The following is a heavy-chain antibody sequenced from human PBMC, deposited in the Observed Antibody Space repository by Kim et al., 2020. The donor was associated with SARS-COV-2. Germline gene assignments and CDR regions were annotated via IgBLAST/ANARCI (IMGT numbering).Heavy chain of an antibody. J-gene: IGHJ6*02. CDR3: AKIHGIGRGYYYGMDV. V-gene: IGHV3-23*01. Sequence: GGSLRLSCAASGFTFSSYAMSWVRQAPGKGLEWVSAISGSGGSTYYADSVKGRFTISRDNSKNTLYLQMNSLRAEDTAVYYCAKIHGIGRGYYYGMDVWGQGTTVTVSS. CDR1: GFTFSSYA. D-gene: IGHD1-26*01. CDR2: ISGSGGST.